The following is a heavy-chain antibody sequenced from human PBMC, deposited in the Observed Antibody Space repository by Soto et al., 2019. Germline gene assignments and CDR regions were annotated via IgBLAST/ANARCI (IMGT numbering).Heavy chain of an antibody. Sequence: ASVKVACKASGYTFTSYYMHWVRQAPGQGLEWMGIINPSGGSTSYAQKFQGRVTMTRDTSTSTVYMELSSLRSEDTAVYYCAALGGNSSRWYYFDYWGQGNLVTVSS. CDR1: GYTFTSYY. J-gene: IGHJ4*02. CDR2: INPSGGST. CDR3: AALGGNSSRWYYFDY. V-gene: IGHV1-46*01. D-gene: IGHD6-13*01.